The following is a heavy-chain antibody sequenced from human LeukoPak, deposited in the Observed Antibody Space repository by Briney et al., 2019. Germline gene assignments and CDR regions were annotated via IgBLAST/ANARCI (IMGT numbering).Heavy chain of an antibody. Sequence: GGSLRLSCAASGFTVSSNYMSWVRQAPGKGLEWVSVIYSGGSTYYADSVKGRFTISRDNSKNTLYLQMNSLRAEDTAVYYCARDSGDEEWLAYAFDIWGQGTMVTVSS. CDR1: GFTVSSNY. D-gene: IGHD6-19*01. V-gene: IGHV3-66*01. J-gene: IGHJ3*02. CDR3: ARDSGDEEWLAYAFDI. CDR2: IYSGGST.